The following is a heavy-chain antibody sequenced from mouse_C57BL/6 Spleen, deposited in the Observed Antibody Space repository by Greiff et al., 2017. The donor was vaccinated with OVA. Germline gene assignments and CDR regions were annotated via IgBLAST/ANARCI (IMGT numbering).Heavy chain of an antibody. CDR2: IDPSDSYT. CDR3: ARGGITTVVATSPSMDY. D-gene: IGHD1-1*01. CDR1: GYTFTSYW. J-gene: IGHJ4*01. Sequence: VQLQQSGAELVRPGTSVKLSCKASGYTFTSYWMHWVKQRPGQGLEWIGVIDPSDSYTNYNQKFKGKATLTVDTSSSTAYMQLSSLTSEDSAVYYCARGGITTVVATSPSMDYWGQGTSVTVSS. V-gene: IGHV1-59*01.